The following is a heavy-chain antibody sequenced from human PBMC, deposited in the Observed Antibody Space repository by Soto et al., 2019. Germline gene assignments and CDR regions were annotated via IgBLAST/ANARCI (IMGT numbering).Heavy chain of an antibody. CDR2: IYYSGST. D-gene: IGHD2-15*01. CDR1: GGSISSGDYY. CDR3: ARLVASRRGWFDP. V-gene: IGHV4-30-4*01. Sequence: SETLSLTCTVSGGSISSGDYYWSWIRQPPGKGLEWIGYIYYSGSTYYNPSLKSRVTISVDTSKNQFSLKLSSVTAADTAVYYCARLVASRRGWFDPWGQGTLVTVSS. J-gene: IGHJ5*02.